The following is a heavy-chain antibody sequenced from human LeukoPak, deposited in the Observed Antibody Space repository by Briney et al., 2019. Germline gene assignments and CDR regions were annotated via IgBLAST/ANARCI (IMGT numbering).Heavy chain of an antibody. CDR3: ARGGSYGPEDYYYYGMDV. Sequence: GGSLRLSCAASGFTFSSYSMNWVRQAPGKGLEWVSSISSSSSYIYYADSVKGRFTISRDNAKNSLYLQMNSLRAEDTAVYYCARGGSYGPEDYYYYGMDVWGQGTTVTVSS. V-gene: IGHV3-21*01. D-gene: IGHD1-26*01. J-gene: IGHJ6*02. CDR1: GFTFSSYS. CDR2: ISSSSSYI.